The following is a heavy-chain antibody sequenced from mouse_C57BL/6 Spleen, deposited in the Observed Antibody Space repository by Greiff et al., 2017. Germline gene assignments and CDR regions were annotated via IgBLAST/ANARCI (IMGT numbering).Heavy chain of an antibody. J-gene: IGHJ1*03. D-gene: IGHD1-1*01. CDR1: CYTFTSYW. CDR2: IYPGNSDT. Sequence: EVQLQQSGTVLARPGASVKMSCKTSCYTFTSYWMHWVKQRPVQGLEWIGAIYPGNSDTSYNQQFKGKATLTAVTSASTAYMELSSLTNHDIAVYYCAREGVVATDFDVWGTGTTVTVAS. CDR3: AREGVVATDFDV. V-gene: IGHV1-5*01.